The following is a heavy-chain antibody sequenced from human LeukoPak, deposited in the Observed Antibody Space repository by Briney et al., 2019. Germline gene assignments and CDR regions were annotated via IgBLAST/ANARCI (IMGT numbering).Heavy chain of an antibody. V-gene: IGHV4-4*07. J-gene: IGHJ4*02. CDR2: IYTSGST. CDR3: ARDQSSSGHFDY. Sequence: SETLSLTCTVSGGSISSYHWSWIRQPAGKGLEWIGRIYTSGSTNYNPSLKSRVTMSVDTSKNQFSLKLSSVTAADTAVYYCARDQSSSGHFDYWGQGTLVTVSS. D-gene: IGHD6-19*01. CDR1: GGSISSYH.